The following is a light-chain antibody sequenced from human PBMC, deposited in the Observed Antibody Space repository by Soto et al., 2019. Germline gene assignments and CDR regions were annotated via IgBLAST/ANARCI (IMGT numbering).Light chain of an antibody. J-gene: IGKJ4*02. CDR3: QQYGSSPRT. CDR2: DAS. Sequence: EIVLTQSPGTLSLSPRERATLSCRASQSLSSSQLAWYQQKPGQALRLLIHDASSRATGISDRFTGSGSGTDFTLTIAPLEPEDFAVCYCQQYGSSPRTFGVGTKVEI. CDR1: QSLSSSQ. V-gene: IGKV3-20*01.